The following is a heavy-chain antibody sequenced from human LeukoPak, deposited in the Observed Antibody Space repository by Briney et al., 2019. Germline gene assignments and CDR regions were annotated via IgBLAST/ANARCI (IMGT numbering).Heavy chain of an antibody. V-gene: IGHV3-11*04. D-gene: IGHD4-17*01. CDR3: ARQSGTMVTTRFDY. J-gene: IGHJ4*02. CDR1: GFIFSDYY. CDR2: ISNPSSTK. Sequence: PGGSLRLSCDASGFIFSDYYMSWARQAPGKGLEWISYISNPSSTKYYADSVKGRFTISRDNAKNSLYLQMNSLRAEDTAVYYCARQSGTMVTTRFDYWGQGTLVTVSS.